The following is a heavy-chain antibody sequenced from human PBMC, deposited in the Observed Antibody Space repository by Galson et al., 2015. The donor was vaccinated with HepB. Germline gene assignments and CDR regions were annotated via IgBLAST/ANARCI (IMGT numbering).Heavy chain of an antibody. V-gene: IGHV3-74*01. D-gene: IGHD7-27*01. Sequence: SLRLSCAASGFTFSSYWMHWVRQAPGKGLVWVARINSDGRSTSYADSVKGRFTISRDNAKNTVYLQINSLRAEDTAVYYCARGNKWGADYWGQGTLVTVSS. CDR2: INSDGRST. CDR3: ARGNKWGADY. J-gene: IGHJ4*02. CDR1: GFTFSSYW.